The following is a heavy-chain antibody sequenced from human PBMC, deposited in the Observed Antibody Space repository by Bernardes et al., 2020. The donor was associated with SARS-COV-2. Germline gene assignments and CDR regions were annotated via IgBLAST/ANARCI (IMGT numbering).Heavy chain of an antibody. V-gene: IGHV1-2*02. J-gene: IGHJ4*02. CDR1: GYSFSAYY. CDR2: INPASGGS. CDR3: ARDRGATQFYEY. D-gene: IGHD1-26*01. Sequence: ASVKVSCKASGYSFSAYYIHWVRQAPGQGLEWMAWINPASGGSNFAQKFRGRVALTRDTSISTAYMELSGLKSDDTAVYYCARDRGATQFYEYWGQGTLVTVSS.